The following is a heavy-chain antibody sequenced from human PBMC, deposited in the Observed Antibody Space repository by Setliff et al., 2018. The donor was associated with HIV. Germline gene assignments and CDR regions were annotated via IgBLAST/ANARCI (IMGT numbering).Heavy chain of an antibody. V-gene: IGHV4-34*01. Sequence: SETLSLTCGVYGGSFTSYYWNWIRQPPGMGLEWIGEINHSGSAYYNPSLKSRVTISVDTSKSQFSLRLSSVTAADTAVYYCARQRDFDWLLQNYYYMDVWGKGATVTVSS. CDR2: INHSGSA. J-gene: IGHJ6*03. CDR3: ARQRDFDWLLQNYYYMDV. D-gene: IGHD3-9*01. CDR1: GGSFTSYY.